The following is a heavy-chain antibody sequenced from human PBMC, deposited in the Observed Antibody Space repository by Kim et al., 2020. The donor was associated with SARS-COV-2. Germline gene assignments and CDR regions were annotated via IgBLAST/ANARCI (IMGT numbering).Heavy chain of an antibody. CDR1: GFTFSSYG. CDR3: ARDGIYGSGSPPDY. D-gene: IGHD3-10*01. J-gene: IGHJ4*02. Sequence: GGSLRLSCAASGFTFSSYGMHWVRQAPGKGLEWVAVISYDGSNKYYADSVKGRFTISRDNSKNTLYLQMNSLRAEDTAVYYCARDGIYGSGSPPDYWGQGTLVTVSS. CDR2: ISYDGSNK. V-gene: IGHV3-33*05.